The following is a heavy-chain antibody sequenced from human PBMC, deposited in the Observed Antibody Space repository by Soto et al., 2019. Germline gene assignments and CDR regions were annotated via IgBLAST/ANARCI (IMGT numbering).Heavy chain of an antibody. CDR2: IVYNGNT. Sequence: QVQLQESGPGLVKPSETLSLTCSVSGGSISNHYWSWIRQPPGKGLEWIGYIVYNGNTNYNPSLKSRVTMSVDTSRNQISLKLTTVTAADTAVYYCTRANWYSEYWGQGTLVTVSS. J-gene: IGHJ4*02. CDR1: GGSISNHY. CDR3: TRANWYSEY. D-gene: IGHD7-27*01. V-gene: IGHV4-59*11.